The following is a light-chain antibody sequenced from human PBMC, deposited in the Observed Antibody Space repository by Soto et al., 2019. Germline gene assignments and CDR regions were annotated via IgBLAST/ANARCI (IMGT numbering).Light chain of an antibody. CDR2: GAS. CDR3: QQYNNWPLS. J-gene: IGKJ1*01. CDR1: QSVTSN. V-gene: IGKV3D-15*01. Sequence: EIVMTQSPATVSVSPGERATLSFRASQSVTSNLAWYQQKPGQAPRLLIYGASTRATGIPARFSGSVSGTEFTLTITSLQSEDFAVYYCQQYNNWPLSFGQGTKVDIK.